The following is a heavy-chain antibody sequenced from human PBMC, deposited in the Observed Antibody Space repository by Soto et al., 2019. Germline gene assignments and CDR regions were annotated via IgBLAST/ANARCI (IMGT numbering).Heavy chain of an antibody. J-gene: IGHJ4*02. CDR3: ARDLGGDDYIFLDY. D-gene: IGHD4-4*01. CDR1: GYNFIDDY. V-gene: IGHV1-2*02. Sequence: ASVKVSCKASGYNFIDDYIDWVRLAPGQGLEWMGWTNAISSDIKFAQKFQGRVTMTIDTSTSTAYMELSRLTSDDTAVYYCARDLGGDDYIFLDYWGQGTPVTVSS. CDR2: TNAISSDI.